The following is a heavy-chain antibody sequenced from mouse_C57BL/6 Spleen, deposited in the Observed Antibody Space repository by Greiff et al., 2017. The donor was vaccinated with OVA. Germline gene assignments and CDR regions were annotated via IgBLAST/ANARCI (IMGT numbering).Heavy chain of an antibody. J-gene: IGHJ4*01. CDR1: GYTFTSYW. V-gene: IGHV1-69*01. CDR2: IDPSDSYT. CDR3: ARCTTVDAMDY. Sequence: QVQLQQPGAELVMPGASVKLSCKASGYTFTSYWMHWVKQRPGQGLEWIGEIDPSDSYTNYNQKFKGKSTLTVDKSSSTAYMQLSSLTSEDSAVYYCARCTTVDAMDYWGQGTSVTVSS. D-gene: IGHD1-1*01.